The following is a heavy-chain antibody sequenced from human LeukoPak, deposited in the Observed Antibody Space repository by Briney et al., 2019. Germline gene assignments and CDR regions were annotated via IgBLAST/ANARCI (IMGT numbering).Heavy chain of an antibody. CDR1: GVTFSHYG. D-gene: IGHD6-13*01. V-gene: IGHV1-18*01. J-gene: IGHJ4*02. CDR3: ARDGGIAAAGLSFDY. CDR2: ISAYNGNT. Sequence: ASVKVSCRASGVTFSHYGITWLRQAPGQGLEWMGWISAYNGNTNYAQKLQGRVTMTTDTSTSTAYMELRSLRSDDTAVYYCARDGGIAAAGLSFDYWGQGTLVTVSS.